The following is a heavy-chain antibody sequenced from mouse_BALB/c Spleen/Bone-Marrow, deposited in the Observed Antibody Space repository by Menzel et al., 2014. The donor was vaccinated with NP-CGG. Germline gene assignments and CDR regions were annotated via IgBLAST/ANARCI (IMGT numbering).Heavy chain of an antibody. D-gene: IGHD2-14*01. CDR3: ALYRYDGRGFAY. CDR2: IVPANGNT. V-gene: IGHV14-3*02. Sequence: EAQLQQSGAELVKPGASVNLSCTASGFNIKDTYMHWVQQRPEQGLEWIGRIVPANGNTKYDPKFQGKATITADTSSNTAYLQLSSLTSEDTAVYYCALYRYDGRGFAYWGQGTLVTVSA. CDR1: GFNIKDTY. J-gene: IGHJ3*01.